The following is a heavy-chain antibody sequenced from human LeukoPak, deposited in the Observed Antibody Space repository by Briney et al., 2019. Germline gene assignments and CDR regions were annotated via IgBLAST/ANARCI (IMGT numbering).Heavy chain of an antibody. J-gene: IGHJ5*02. CDR1: GGSISSYY. V-gene: IGHV4-59*12. CDR2: IYYSGST. CDR3: ARDEQVAMIDRTNWFDP. Sequence: SETLSLTCTVSGGSISSYYWSWIRQPPGKGLEWIGYIYYSGSTNYNPSLKSRVTMSVDTSKNQFSLKLSSVTAADTAVYYCARDEQVAMIDRTNWFDPWGQGTLVTVSS. D-gene: IGHD3-22*01.